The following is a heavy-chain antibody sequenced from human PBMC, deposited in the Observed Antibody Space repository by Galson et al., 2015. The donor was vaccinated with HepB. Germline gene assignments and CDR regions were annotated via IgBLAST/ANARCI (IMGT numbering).Heavy chain of an antibody. Sequence: SLRLSCAASGFTFSSYAMSWVRQAPGKGLEWVSAISGSGGSTYYADSVKGRFTISRDNSKNTLYLQMNSLRAEDTAVYYCAKDTSGAAAGDPPFFDYWGQGTLVTVSS. CDR1: GFTFSSYA. V-gene: IGHV3-23*01. CDR2: ISGSGGST. J-gene: IGHJ4*02. CDR3: AKDTSGAAAGDPPFFDY. D-gene: IGHD6-13*01.